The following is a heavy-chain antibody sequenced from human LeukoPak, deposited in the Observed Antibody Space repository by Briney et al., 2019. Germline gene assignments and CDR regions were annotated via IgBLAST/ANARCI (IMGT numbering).Heavy chain of an antibody. CDR2: ISYDGCNK. V-gene: IGHV3-30*18. CDR3: AKDFVGYFDY. Sequence: GGSLRLSCAASGFTFSSYGMHWVRQAPGKGLEWVAVISYDGCNKYYADSVKGRFTISRDNSKNTLYLQMNSLRAEDTAVYYCAKDFVGYFDYWGQGTLVTVSS. J-gene: IGHJ4*02. D-gene: IGHD2-21*01. CDR1: GFTFSSYG.